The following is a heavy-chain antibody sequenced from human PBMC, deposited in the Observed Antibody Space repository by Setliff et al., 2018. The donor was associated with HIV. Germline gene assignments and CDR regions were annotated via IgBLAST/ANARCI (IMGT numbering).Heavy chain of an antibody. CDR2: IYYSGST. V-gene: IGHV4-59*08. D-gene: IGHD3-10*01. Sequence: SETLSLTCSVSGGSITSYYWSWVRQPPGKGLEWIGYIYYSGSTNYNPSLKSRVTISVDTSKNQFSLKLSSVTAADTAVYYCARHTTWFSGYFDNWGQGALVTVSS. CDR1: GGSITSYY. CDR3: ARHTTWFSGYFDN. J-gene: IGHJ4*02.